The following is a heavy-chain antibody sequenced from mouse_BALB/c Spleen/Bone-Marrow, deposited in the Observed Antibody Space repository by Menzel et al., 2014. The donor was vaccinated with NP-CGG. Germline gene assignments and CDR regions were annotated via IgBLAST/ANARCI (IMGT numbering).Heavy chain of an antibody. CDR3: ARDMGLLRLDY. V-gene: IGHV7-3*02. CDR1: GFTFTDYY. CDR2: IRNKANGYTT. J-gene: IGHJ2*01. D-gene: IGHD1-2*01. Sequence: EVKLMESGGGLVQPGGSLRLSCATSGFTFTDYYMSWVRQPPGKALEWLGFIRNKANGYTTEYSASVKGRFTISRDNSQGILYLQMNTLRAEDSATYYCARDMGLLRLDYWGQGTTPTVSS.